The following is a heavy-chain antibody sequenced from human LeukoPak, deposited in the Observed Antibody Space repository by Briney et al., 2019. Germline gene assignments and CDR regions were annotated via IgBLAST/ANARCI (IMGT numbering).Heavy chain of an antibody. CDR3: ARVGYSSFGDYMDV. Sequence: SSVKVSCKASGGTFSSYTISWVRQAPGQGLEWMGRIIPILSIANYAQKFQGRVTITADKSTSTAYMELSSLRSEDTAVYYCARVGYSSFGDYMDVWGKGTTVTVSS. V-gene: IGHV1-69*02. CDR2: IIPILSIA. D-gene: IGHD6-13*01. CDR1: GGTFSSYT. J-gene: IGHJ6*03.